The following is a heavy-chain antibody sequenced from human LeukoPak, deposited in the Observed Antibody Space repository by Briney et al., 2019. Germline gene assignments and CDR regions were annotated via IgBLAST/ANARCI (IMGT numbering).Heavy chain of an antibody. Sequence: GGSLRLSCAASGFTFSSYDMHWVRQATGKGLEWVSAVGTAGDTYYPGSVKGRFTISRENAKNSLYLQMNSLRAGDTAVYYCARDSGYSSGWWYFDLWGRGTLVTVSS. CDR3: ARDSGYSSGWWYFDL. CDR1: GFTFSSYD. D-gene: IGHD6-19*01. CDR2: VGTAGDT. V-gene: IGHV3-13*04. J-gene: IGHJ2*01.